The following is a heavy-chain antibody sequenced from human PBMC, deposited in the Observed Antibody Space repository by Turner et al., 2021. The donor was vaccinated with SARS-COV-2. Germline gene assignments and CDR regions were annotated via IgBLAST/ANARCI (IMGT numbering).Heavy chain of an antibody. Sequence: QVQLVQSGAAVKKPGASVKVSCTASGSDYYVHWVRQAPGQGLEWMGWINPLSGDTSYARKIRGRVTMTWDTSTTTAYMELSRLRSDDTAVYDCAELSGYYDYWGQGTLVTVSS. CDR2: INPLSGDT. CDR1: GSDYY. D-gene: IGHD3-22*01. CDR3: AELSGYYDY. J-gene: IGHJ4*02. V-gene: IGHV1-2*02.